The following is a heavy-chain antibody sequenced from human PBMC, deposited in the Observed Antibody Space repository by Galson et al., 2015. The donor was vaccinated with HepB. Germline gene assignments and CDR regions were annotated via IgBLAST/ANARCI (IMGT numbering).Heavy chain of an antibody. CDR3: ARGHIAAYNYYYYGMDV. V-gene: IGHV4-59*01. Sequence: SETLSLTCTVSGGSISSYYWSWIRQPPGKGLEWIGYIYYSGSTNYNPSLKSRVTISVDTSKNQFSLKLSSVTAADTAVYYCARGHIAAYNYYYYGMDVWGQRPQSPSP. CDR1: GGSISSYY. J-gene: IGHJ6*02. D-gene: IGHD6-13*01. CDR2: IYYSGST.